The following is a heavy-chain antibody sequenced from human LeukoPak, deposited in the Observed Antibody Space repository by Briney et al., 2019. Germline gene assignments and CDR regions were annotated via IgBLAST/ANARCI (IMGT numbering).Heavy chain of an antibody. CDR2: ISGSGGST. V-gene: IGHV3-23*01. Sequence: GGSLRLSCAASGFTFSSYAMSWVRQAPGKGLEWVSAISGSGGSTYCADSVKGRFTISRDNSKNTLYLQMNSLRAEDTAVYYCAKDFRDSSGYYYLLGYYFDYWGQGTLVTVSS. CDR1: GFTFSSYA. CDR3: AKDFRDSSGYYYLLGYYFDY. D-gene: IGHD3-22*01. J-gene: IGHJ4*02.